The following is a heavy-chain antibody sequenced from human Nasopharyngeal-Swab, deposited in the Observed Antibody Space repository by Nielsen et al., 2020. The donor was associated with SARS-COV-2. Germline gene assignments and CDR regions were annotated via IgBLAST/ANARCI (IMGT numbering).Heavy chain of an antibody. CDR1: GFTFSSYW. V-gene: IGHV3-7*05. D-gene: IGHD3-10*01. CDR2: IKQDGSEK. J-gene: IGHJ4*02. Sequence: GGSLRLSCAASGFTFSSYWMSWVRQAPGKGLEWVANIKQDGSEKYYVDSVKGRFTIPRDNAKNSMYLQMNSLRAEDTAVYYCARPGSYYYGSGSSVGPYFDYWGQGTLVTVSS. CDR3: ARPGSYYYGSGSSVGPYFDY.